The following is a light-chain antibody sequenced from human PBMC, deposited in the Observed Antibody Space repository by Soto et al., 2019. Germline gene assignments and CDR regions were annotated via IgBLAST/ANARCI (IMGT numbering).Light chain of an antibody. CDR1: SSDVGGYNY. CDR2: DVS. Sequence: QSALTQPASVSGSPGQSITISCTGTSSDVGGYNYVSWYQQHPGKAPKLMIYDVSNRPSGVSNRFSGSKSGNTASLTISGLQAEDEADYYCSSHTSSSTQVVFGGGTKVTLL. V-gene: IGLV2-14*01. J-gene: IGLJ2*01. CDR3: SSHTSSSTQVV.